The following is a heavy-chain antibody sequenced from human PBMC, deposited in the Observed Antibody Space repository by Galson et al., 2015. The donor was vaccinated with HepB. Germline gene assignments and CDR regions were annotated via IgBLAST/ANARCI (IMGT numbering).Heavy chain of an antibody. Sequence: QSGAEVKKPGESLRISCKGSGYSFTSYWISWVRQMPGKGLEWMGRIDPSDSYTNYSPSFQGHVTISADKSISTAYLQWSSLKASDTAMYYCARRNFGVVNDYYYYYMDVWGKGTTVTVSS. CDR3: ARRNFGVVNDYYYYYMDV. CDR2: IDPSDSYT. CDR1: GYSFTSYW. J-gene: IGHJ6*03. V-gene: IGHV5-10-1*01. D-gene: IGHD3-3*01.